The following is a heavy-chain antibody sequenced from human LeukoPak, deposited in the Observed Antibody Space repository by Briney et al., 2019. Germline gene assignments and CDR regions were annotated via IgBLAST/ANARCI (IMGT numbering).Heavy chain of an antibody. J-gene: IGHJ4*02. D-gene: IGHD6-13*01. CDR2: ITSSGSSI. Sequence: GGSLSLSCAASGFTFSSFAMSWVRQAPGKGLDCVSGITSSGSSIFYADSVKGRFTISRDDFKNTLYLQMNSLRAEDTAVYYCAKVGSNWRFDYWGQGTLVTVSS. CDR3: AKVGSNWRFDY. CDR1: GFTFSSFA. V-gene: IGHV3-23*01.